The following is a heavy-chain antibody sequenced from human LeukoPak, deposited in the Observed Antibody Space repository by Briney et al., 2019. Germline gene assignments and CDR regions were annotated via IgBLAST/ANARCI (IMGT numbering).Heavy chain of an antibody. V-gene: IGHV3-33*01. J-gene: IGHJ4*02. D-gene: IGHD2-21*01. CDR2: IWYDGSNE. CDR3: ARALWPYYFDY. CDR1: GFTFSSYG. Sequence: GGSLRLSCAASGFTFSSYGMHWVRQAPGKGLDWVAIIWYDGSNEYYADSVKGRFTISRDNSKNTLYLQMNSLRAEDTAVYYCARALWPYYFDYWGQGTLVTVSS.